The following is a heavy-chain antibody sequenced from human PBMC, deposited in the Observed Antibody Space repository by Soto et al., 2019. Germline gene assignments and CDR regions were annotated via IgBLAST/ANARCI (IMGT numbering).Heavy chain of an antibody. J-gene: IGHJ5*02. D-gene: IGHD2-2*01. Sequence: QVQLVQSGAEVKKPGASVKVSCKASGYTFTGYYMHWVRQAPGQGLEWMGWINPNSGGTNYAQKFQGWVTMTRDTSISTAYMELSRLRSDDTAVYYCARSTLVVVPAAMPGGWFDPWGQGTLVTVSS. CDR1: GYTFTGYY. CDR2: INPNSGGT. V-gene: IGHV1-2*04. CDR3: ARSTLVVVPAAMPGGWFDP.